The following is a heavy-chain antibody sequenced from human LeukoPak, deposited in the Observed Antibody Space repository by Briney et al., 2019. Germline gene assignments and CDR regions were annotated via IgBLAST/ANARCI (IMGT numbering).Heavy chain of an antibody. J-gene: IGHJ6*02. CDR3: ARSFTGSWFGELSDYFGLDV. Sequence: ASVKVSCKASGYTFTSYYIHWVRQAPGQGLEWMGIINPSDGSTSYAQNFQGRVTMTRDTSTSTLYMELSSLRSEDTAVYFCARSFTGSWFGELSDYFGLDVWGQGTTVTVSS. D-gene: IGHD3-10*01. V-gene: IGHV1-46*01. CDR1: GYTFTSYY. CDR2: INPSDGST.